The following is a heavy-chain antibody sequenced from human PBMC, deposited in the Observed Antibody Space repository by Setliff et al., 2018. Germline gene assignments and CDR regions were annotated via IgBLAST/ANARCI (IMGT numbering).Heavy chain of an antibody. Sequence: ASVKVSCKVSGYTLTELSRHWVRQAPGQGLEWMGWISAYNGNTNYAQKLQGRVTMTTDTSTSTAYMELRSLRSDDTAVYYCARVSGWYYFDYWGQGTLVTVSS. CDR1: GYTLTELS. J-gene: IGHJ4*02. D-gene: IGHD6-19*01. CDR2: ISAYNGNT. CDR3: ARVSGWYYFDY. V-gene: IGHV1-18*01.